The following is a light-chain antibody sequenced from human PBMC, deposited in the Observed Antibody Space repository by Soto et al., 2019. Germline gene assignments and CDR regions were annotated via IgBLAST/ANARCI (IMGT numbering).Light chain of an antibody. J-gene: IGKJ2*01. V-gene: IGKV1-39*01. CDR1: QSIGHF. CDR3: QQDYDIPHT. Sequence: DIQVTQSPSSLSTSIGDKVTITCRASQSIGHFLNLYQQKPGKAPNLIIYATSTLRSGVPSRFTGSGSGTDFTLTITNLQPQDFADYFCQQDYDIPHTFGQGTSLEI. CDR2: ATS.